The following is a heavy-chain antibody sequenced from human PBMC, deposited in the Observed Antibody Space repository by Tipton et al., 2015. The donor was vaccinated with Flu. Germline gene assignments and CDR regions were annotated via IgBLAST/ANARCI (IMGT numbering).Heavy chain of an antibody. CDR1: GASLSDFN. J-gene: IGHJ2*01. V-gene: IGHV4-34*10. CDR3: ARLTRYSSGWGRYFDL. CDR2: IHHRGET. Sequence: GLVKPSETLALTCGVSGASLSDFNWGWVRQFPGKGLEWIGEIHHRGETNYQASLNSRLSMSVDTSKNEISLRLTSLTAADTAMYYCARLTRYSSGWGRYFDLWGRGTLVTVS. D-gene: IGHD3-22*01.